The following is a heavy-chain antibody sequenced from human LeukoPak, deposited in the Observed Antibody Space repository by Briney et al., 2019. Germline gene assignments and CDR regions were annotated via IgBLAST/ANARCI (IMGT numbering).Heavy chain of an antibody. Sequence: ASVKVSCKASGYTFTGYYMHWVRQAPGQGLEWMGWINPNSGGTNYAQKFQGRVTMTRDTSISTAYMELSSLRSEDAAVYYCARGVHGEPFDYWGQGTLVTVSS. CDR1: GYTFTGYY. CDR3: ARGVHGEPFDY. J-gene: IGHJ4*02. D-gene: IGHD3-10*01. CDR2: INPNSGGT. V-gene: IGHV1-2*02.